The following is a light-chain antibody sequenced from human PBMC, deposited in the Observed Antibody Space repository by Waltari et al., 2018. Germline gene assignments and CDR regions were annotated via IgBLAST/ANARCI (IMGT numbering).Light chain of an antibody. J-gene: IGKJ2*01. CDR2: KAS. CDR1: QGNGRW. V-gene: IGKV1-5*03. Sequence: DIQMPQSPSTLSASMGDRVTITCRASQGNGRWLAWYQQKPGKGPKLLIYKASSLQTGVPPRFSGSGSGTEFTLTISSLQPDDVATYYCHQYNSYHTFGQGTKLEIK. CDR3: HQYNSYHT.